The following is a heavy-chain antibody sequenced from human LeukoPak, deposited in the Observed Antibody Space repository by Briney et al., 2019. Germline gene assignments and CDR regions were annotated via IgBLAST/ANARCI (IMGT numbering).Heavy chain of an antibody. Sequence: QPGVTLSLSCAASGFTFSSYAMSWVPQAPGQGLMWVSAISSSGGSTYYADSVKGRFTISRDNSKNTLYLQMSSLRAEDTAVYYCAKVHWGYYSDSSSRDYWGQGTLVTVSS. CDR3: AKVHWGYYSDSSSRDY. D-gene: IGHD3-22*01. J-gene: IGHJ4*02. CDR2: ISSSGGST. CDR1: GFTFSSYA. V-gene: IGHV3-23*01.